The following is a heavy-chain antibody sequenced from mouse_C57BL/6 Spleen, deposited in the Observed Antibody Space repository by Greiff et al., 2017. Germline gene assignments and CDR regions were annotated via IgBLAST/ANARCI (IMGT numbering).Heavy chain of an antibody. D-gene: IGHD1-1*01. CDR1: GYTFTDYY. Sequence: EVQLQQSGPELVKPGASVKISCKASGYTFTDYYMNWVKQSHGKSLEWIGDINPNNGGTSYNQKFKGKATLTVDKSSSTAYMELRSLTSEDSAVYYCAREGLITTVVAFDYWGQGTTLTVSS. V-gene: IGHV1-26*01. J-gene: IGHJ2*01. CDR3: AREGLITTVVAFDY. CDR2: INPNNGGT.